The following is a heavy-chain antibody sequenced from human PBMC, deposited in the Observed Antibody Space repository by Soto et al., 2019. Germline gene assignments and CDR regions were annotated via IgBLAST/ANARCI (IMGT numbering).Heavy chain of an antibody. CDR3: AKEKDIVVVPAAINWFDP. Sequence: GGSLRLSCAASGFTFSSYGMHWVRQAPGNGLEWVAVISYDGSNKYYADAVKGRFTISRDNSKNTLYLQMNSLRAEDTAVYYCAKEKDIVVVPAAINWFDPWGQRTLVTASS. V-gene: IGHV3-30*18. D-gene: IGHD2-2*01. J-gene: IGHJ5*02. CDR2: ISYDGSNK. CDR1: GFTFSSYG.